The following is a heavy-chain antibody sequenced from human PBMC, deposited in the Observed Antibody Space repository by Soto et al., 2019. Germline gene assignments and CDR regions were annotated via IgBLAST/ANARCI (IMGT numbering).Heavy chain of an antibody. CDR3: ATSPRGYCSSTSCYGGNWFDP. CDR2: INHSGST. CDR1: GGSFSGYY. Sequence: QVQLQQWGAGLLKPSESLSLTFAVYGGSFSGYYWSWILQPPGKGLDWIGEINHSGSTNYNPSLKSRVTISVHTSKNQFSLKLISVTAADTAVYYCATSPRGYCSSTSCYGGNWFDPWGQGTLVTVSS. V-gene: IGHV4-34*01. D-gene: IGHD2-2*01. J-gene: IGHJ5*02.